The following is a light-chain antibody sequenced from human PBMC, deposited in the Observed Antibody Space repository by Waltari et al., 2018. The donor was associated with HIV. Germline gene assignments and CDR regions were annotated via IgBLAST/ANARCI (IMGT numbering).Light chain of an antibody. CDR3: IQTLQTPFT. CDR2: LGS. V-gene: IGKV2-28*01. Sequence: DIVMTQSPRSLLVSPGEQASSSCRSSQSLLYSNGHTYLCWFLQKPRQSPQLLIYLGSNRASGVPDRFSAIASDTDFTLKISRVEAEDVGVYYCIQTLQTPFTFGPGTKVHIK. CDR1: QSLLYSNGHTY. J-gene: IGKJ3*01.